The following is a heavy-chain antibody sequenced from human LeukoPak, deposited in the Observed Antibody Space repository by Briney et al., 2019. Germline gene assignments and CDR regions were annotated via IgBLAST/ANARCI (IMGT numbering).Heavy chain of an antibody. Sequence: SETLSLTCTVSGGSISSYYWSWIRQPPGKGLEWIGYIYYSGSTNYNPSLKSRVTISVDTSKNQFSLKLSSVTAADTAVYYCARARSNYDFWSGYSSAIDYWGQGTLVTVSS. D-gene: IGHD3-3*01. CDR2: IYYSGST. CDR1: GGSISSYY. J-gene: IGHJ4*02. V-gene: IGHV4-59*12. CDR3: ARARSNYDFWSGYSSAIDY.